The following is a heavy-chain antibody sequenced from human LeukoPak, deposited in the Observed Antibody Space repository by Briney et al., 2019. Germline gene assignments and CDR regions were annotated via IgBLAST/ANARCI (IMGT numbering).Heavy chain of an antibody. CDR3: ARWASNSHDC. D-gene: IGHD5-18*01. CDR2: IGSASSYI. V-gene: IGHV3-21*01. J-gene: IGHJ4*02. CDR1: GFTFSSYS. Sequence: GGSLRLSCAASGFTFSSYSMNWVRQAPGKGLEWVSSIGSASSYIYYADSVKGRFTISRDNAENSLYLQMSSLRAEDTAVYYCARWASNSHDCWGQGTLVTVSS.